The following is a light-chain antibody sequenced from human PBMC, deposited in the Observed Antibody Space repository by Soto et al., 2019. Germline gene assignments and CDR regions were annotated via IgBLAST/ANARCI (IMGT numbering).Light chain of an antibody. CDR3: QQRSIWPLT. Sequence: TQSPSSLSASVGDRVTITCRASQSVSSYLAWYQQKPGQAPRLLIYDASNRATGIPARFSGSRSGTDFTLTISSLEPEEFAVYYCQQRSIWPLTFGGGTKVDIK. V-gene: IGKV3-11*01. J-gene: IGKJ4*01. CDR2: DAS. CDR1: QSVSSY.